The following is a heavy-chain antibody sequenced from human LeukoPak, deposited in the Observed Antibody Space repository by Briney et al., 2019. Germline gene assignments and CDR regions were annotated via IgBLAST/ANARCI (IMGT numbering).Heavy chain of an antibody. J-gene: IGHJ3*02. CDR2: INPNSGGT. Sequence: ASVKVSCKASGYTFTGYYMYWVRQAPGQGLECLGWINPNSGGTIYAQKFQGRVTMTRDTSINTAYMDLSSLTSDDTAIYYCARRSSTHAFDIWGQGTMLTVSS. CDR1: GYTFTGYY. D-gene: IGHD3-10*01. CDR3: ARRSSTHAFDI. V-gene: IGHV1-2*02.